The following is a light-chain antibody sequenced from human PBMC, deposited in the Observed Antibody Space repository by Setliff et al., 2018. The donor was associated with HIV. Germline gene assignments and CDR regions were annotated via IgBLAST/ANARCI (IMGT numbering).Light chain of an antibody. CDR3: CSYAASQTSYV. V-gene: IGLV2-11*01. CDR1: SSDVGGYDY. Sequence: QSALTQPRSVSGSPGQSVTISCTGTSSDVGGYDYVSWFQQPPGKAPLLIICDVTKRPSGVPDRFSGSRSGNTASLTISGLQADDEASYYCCSYAASQTSYVFGTGTKVTV. J-gene: IGLJ1*01. CDR2: DVT.